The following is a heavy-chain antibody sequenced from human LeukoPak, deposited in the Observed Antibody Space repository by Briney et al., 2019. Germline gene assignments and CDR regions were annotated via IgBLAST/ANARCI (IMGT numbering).Heavy chain of an antibody. Sequence: PSETLSLTCAVYGGSFSGYYWSWIRQPPGKGLEWIGEINHSGSTNYNPSLKSRVTISVDTSKNQFSLKLSSVTAADTAVYYCARDHVLLWFGGRGWFDPWGQGTLVTVSS. J-gene: IGHJ5*02. CDR2: INHSGST. V-gene: IGHV4-34*01. CDR1: GGSFSGYY. D-gene: IGHD3-10*01. CDR3: ARDHVLLWFGGRGWFDP.